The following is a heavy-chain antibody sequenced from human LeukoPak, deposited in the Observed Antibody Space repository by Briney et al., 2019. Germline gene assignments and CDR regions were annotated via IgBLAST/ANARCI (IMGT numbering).Heavy chain of an antibody. CDR1: GFTFSSYW. D-gene: IGHD4-17*01. V-gene: IGHV3-7*01. CDR3: AREGLYGDYLFDY. J-gene: IGHJ4*02. CDR2: INKDGSER. Sequence: GGSLRLSCAASGFTFSSYWMTWVRQSPGKGLEWVANINKDGSERYYVDSVKGRFTISRDNAKNSLYLQMNSLRAEDTAVYYCAREGLYGDYLFDYWGQGTLVTVSS.